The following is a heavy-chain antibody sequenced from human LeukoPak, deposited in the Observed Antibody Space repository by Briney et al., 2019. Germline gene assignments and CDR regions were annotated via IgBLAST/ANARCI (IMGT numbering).Heavy chain of an antibody. V-gene: IGHV3-23*01. CDR2: ISGSGGST. Sequence: GGSLRLSCAASGFTFSDYYMSWIRQAPGKGLEWVSAISGSGGSTYYADSVKGRFTISRDNSKNTLYLQMNSLRAEDTAVYYCAKRVVGATFDYWGQGTLVTVSS. D-gene: IGHD1-26*01. CDR3: AKRVVGATFDY. CDR1: GFTFSDYY. J-gene: IGHJ4*02.